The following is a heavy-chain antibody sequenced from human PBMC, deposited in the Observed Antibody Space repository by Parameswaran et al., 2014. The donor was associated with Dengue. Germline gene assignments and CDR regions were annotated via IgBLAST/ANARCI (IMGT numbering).Heavy chain of an antibody. V-gene: IGHV3-30*02. CDR3: AKMGGGQQLLPHDY. Sequence: WIRQPPGKGLEWVAFTRYDESNKYYADSVKGRFTISRDNSKDTLFLQMNSLRSEDTGIYYCAKMGGGQQLLPHDYWGQGTLVTVSS. CDR2: TRYDESNK. D-gene: IGHD4-11*01. J-gene: IGHJ4*02.